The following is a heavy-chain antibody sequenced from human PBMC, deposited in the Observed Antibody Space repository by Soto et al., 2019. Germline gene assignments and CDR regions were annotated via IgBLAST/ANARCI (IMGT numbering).Heavy chain of an antibody. CDR3: ARGAAAGPCYNYYVMDV. CDR2: MNPNSGNT. J-gene: IGHJ6*04. V-gene: IGHV1-8*01. D-gene: IGHD6-13*01. Sequence: QVQLVQSGAEVKKPGASVKVSCKASGYTFTSYDINWVRQATGQGLEWMGWMNPNSGNTGYAQKFQGRVTMTRNTSISTAYMELRSLRSEDTAVYYCARGAAAGPCYNYYVMDVWGKGTTVTVSS. CDR1: GYTFTSYD.